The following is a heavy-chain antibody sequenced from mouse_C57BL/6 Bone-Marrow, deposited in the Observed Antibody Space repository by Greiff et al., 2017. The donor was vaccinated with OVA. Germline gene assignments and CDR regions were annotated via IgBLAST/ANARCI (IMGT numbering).Heavy chain of an antibody. CDR3: TRGYRNYYAMDD. D-gene: IGHD2-5*01. Sequence: QVQLQQSGAELVRPGASVTLSCKASGYTFTDYEMHWVKQTPVHGLEWIGAIDPETGGTAYNQKFKGKAILTADKSSSTAYMELRSLTSEDAAVYYCTRGYRNYYAMDDWGQGTSVTVSS. CDR2: IDPETGGT. CDR1: GYTFTDYE. J-gene: IGHJ4*01. V-gene: IGHV1-15*01.